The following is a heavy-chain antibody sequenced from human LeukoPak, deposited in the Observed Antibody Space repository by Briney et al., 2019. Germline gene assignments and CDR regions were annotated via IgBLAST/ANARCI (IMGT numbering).Heavy chain of an antibody. CDR3: AKPTRDCSGGSCYSAPFDY. J-gene: IGHJ4*02. CDR1: GFTFSSYA. D-gene: IGHD2-15*01. CDR2: ISGSGGGT. Sequence: PGGSLRLSCAASGFTFSSYAMSWVRQAPGKGLEWVSTISGSGGGTYYADSVKGRFTISRDNSRNTLYLQVNSLRAEDTAVYYCAKPTRDCSGGSCYSAPFDYWGQGTLVTVSS. V-gene: IGHV3-23*01.